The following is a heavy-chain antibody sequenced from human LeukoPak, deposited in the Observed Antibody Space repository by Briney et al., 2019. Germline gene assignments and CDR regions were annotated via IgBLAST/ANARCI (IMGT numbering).Heavy chain of an antibody. D-gene: IGHD5-24*01. CDR3: AREGWPYSMDV. Sequence: GASVKVSCKASGYTFTSNYIHWVRQAPGQGLEWMGMIYPRDGSTSYAQKFQGRVTVTRDTSTSTAYMELSSLRSEDTAVYYCAREGWPYSMDVWGQGTTVTVSS. CDR1: GYTFTSNY. V-gene: IGHV1-46*01. CDR2: IYPRDGST. J-gene: IGHJ6*02.